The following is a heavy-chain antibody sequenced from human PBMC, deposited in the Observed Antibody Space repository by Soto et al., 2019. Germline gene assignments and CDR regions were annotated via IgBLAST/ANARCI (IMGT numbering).Heavy chain of an antibody. V-gene: IGHV4-61*01. Sequence: QVQLQESGPGLVKPSETLSLTCTVSGGSVSSGSYYWSWIRQPPGKGLEWIGYSYYSGSTNYNPSLKSRVTISVDTTKNQFSLKLSSVTAADTAVYYCARDRPATRTVTTPSDYYYGMDVWGHGTTVTVSS. CDR3: ARDRPATRTVTTPSDYYYGMDV. CDR2: SYYSGST. D-gene: IGHD4-4*01. CDR1: GGSVSSGSYY. J-gene: IGHJ6*02.